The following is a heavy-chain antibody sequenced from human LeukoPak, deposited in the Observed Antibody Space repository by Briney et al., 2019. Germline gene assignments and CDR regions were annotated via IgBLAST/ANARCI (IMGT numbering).Heavy chain of an antibody. J-gene: IGHJ4*02. CDR1: GGSISSYY. CDR3: ARDDYGSGSYSTFDY. Sequence: SGTLSLTCTVSGGSISSYYWSWIRQPAGKGLEWIGRIYTSGSTNYNPSLKSRVTMSVDTSKNQFSLKLSSVTAADTAVYYCARDDYGSGSYSTFDYWGQGTLVTVSS. V-gene: IGHV4-4*07. D-gene: IGHD3-10*01. CDR2: IYTSGST.